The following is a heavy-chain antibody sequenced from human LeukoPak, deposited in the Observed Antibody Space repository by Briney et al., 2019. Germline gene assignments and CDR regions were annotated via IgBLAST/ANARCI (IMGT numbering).Heavy chain of an antibody. CDR3: AGGSSLGAFDI. CDR2: MGTAGDT. D-gene: IGHD3-16*01. J-gene: IGHJ3*02. Sequence: GGPLRLSCAASGFTFSSYDMHWVRQSTGKGLEWVSAMGTAGDTYYPGSVKGRFTISRENAKNSLYLQMNSRRAGDTAVYYCAGGSSLGAFDIWGQGTMVTVSS. V-gene: IGHV3-13*01. CDR1: GFTFSSYD.